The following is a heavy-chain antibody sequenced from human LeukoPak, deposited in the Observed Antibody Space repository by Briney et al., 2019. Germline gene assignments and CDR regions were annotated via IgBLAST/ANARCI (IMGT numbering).Heavy chain of an antibody. Sequence: PGGSLRLSCAASGFTFSRYGMHWVRQAPGKGLEWVTFIRYDGSNKNYADSVKGRFTISRDNSKNTVYLQMNSLRAEDTAVYYCAKAEGGYDSGVDYWGQGTLVTVFS. J-gene: IGHJ4*02. D-gene: IGHD5-12*01. CDR2: IRYDGSNK. V-gene: IGHV3-30*02. CDR3: AKAEGGYDSGVDY. CDR1: GFTFSRYG.